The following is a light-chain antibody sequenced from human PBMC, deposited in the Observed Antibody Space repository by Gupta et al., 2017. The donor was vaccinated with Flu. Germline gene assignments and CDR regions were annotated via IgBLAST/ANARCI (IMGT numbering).Light chain of an antibody. J-gene: IGLJ2*01. CDR1: SGDLGDYNY. Sequence: IYVTGTSGDLGDYNYVSCYPQHPGKAPKLLIFEVSSRRSGVSDRFSGSKSGNTASVTISGLQAEEEADDYCSSYKDTNTLLGFGGGTKRTVL. CDR3: SSYKDTNTLLG. CDR2: EVS. V-gene: IGLV2-14*01.